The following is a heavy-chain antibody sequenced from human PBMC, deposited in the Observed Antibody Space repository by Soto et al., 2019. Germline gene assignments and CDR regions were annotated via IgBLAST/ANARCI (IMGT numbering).Heavy chain of an antibody. Sequence: SVKVSCKASGGTFSSYAISWVRQAPGQGLEWMGGIIPIFGTANYAQKFQGRVTITADESTSTAYMELSSLRSEDTAGYYCASASEAAAGPYYYYYYGMDFRAQRTTVTVSS. CDR2: IIPIFGTA. D-gene: IGHD6-13*01. CDR3: ASASEAAAGPYYYYYYGMDF. V-gene: IGHV1-69*13. CDR1: GGTFSSYA. J-gene: IGHJ6*02.